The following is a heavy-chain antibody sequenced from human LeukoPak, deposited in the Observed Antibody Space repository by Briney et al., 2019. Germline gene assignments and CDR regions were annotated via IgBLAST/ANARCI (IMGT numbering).Heavy chain of an antibody. CDR2: IRGKPYGGTT. CDR1: GFTFGDYV. Sequence: GRSLRLSCTASGFTFGDYVMSWVRQAPEKGLEWVGFIRGKPYGGTTEYAASVKGRFIISRDDSKTIAYLQMNSLKSEDTAVYYCTTGSATGTGSGYWGQGTLVTVSS. CDR3: TTGSATGTGSGY. J-gene: IGHJ4*02. D-gene: IGHD6-13*01. V-gene: IGHV3-49*04.